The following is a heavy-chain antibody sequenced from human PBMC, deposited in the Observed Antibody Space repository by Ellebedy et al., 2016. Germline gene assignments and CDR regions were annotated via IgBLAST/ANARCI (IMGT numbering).Heavy chain of an antibody. CDR2: ISYDGSNK. CDR1: GFTFSSYA. D-gene: IGHD2-15*01. V-gene: IGHV3-30-3*01. CDR3: AREGQDCSGGSCYSFDY. J-gene: IGHJ4*02. Sequence: GGSLRLXCAASGFTFSSYAMHWVRQAPGKGLEWVAVISYDGSNKYYADSVKGRFTISRDNSKNTLYLQMNSLRAEDTAVYYCAREGQDCSGGSCYSFDYWGQGTLVTVSS.